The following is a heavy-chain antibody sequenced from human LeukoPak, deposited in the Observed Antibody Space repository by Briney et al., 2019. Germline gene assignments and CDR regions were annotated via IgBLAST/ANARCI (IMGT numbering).Heavy chain of an antibody. CDR2: ISGSGGST. D-gene: IGHD1-26*01. Sequence: GGSLRLSCAASGFTFSNACMSWVRQAPGKGLEWVSAISGSGGSTYYADSVKGRFTISRDNSKNTLYLQMNSLRAEDTAIYYCAKDQYTGSYYRYYYYFMDVWGKGTAVTVSS. CDR1: GFTFSNAC. V-gene: IGHV3-23*01. J-gene: IGHJ6*03. CDR3: AKDQYTGSYYRYYYYFMDV.